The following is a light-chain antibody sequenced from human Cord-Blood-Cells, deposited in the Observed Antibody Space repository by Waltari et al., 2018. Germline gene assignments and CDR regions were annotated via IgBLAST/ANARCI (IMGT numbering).Light chain of an antibody. J-gene: IGLJ3*02. Sequence: QSALTQPRSVSGSPGQAVTLSCTGTSSDVGGYNYVSWYQQHPGKAPKLMIYDVSKRPSGVPDRFSGSKSGNTASLTISGLESEDEADYSCCSYAGSYTWVFGGGTKLTVL. CDR3: CSYAGSYTWV. CDR1: SSDVGGYNY. CDR2: DVS. V-gene: IGLV2-11*01.